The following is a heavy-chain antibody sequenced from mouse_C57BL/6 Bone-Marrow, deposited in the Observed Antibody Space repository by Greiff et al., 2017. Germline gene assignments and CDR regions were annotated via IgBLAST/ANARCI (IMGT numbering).Heavy chain of an antibody. CDR3: ARHGDDGDYAMDY. CDR2: LNSDGGST. D-gene: IGHD2-2*01. V-gene: IGHV5-2*01. J-gene: IGHJ4*01. CDR1: EYEFPSHD. Sequence: EVKLQESGGGLVKPGGSLKLSCESNEYEFPSHDMSWVRKTPETRLALAAALNSDGGSTYYPDTMERRFIISRDNTKQTRYLQMSSLRSEDTALDYCARHGDDGDYAMDYWGQGTSVTVSS.